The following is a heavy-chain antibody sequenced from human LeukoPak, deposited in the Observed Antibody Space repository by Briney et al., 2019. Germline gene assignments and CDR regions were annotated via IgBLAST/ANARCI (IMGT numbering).Heavy chain of an antibody. D-gene: IGHD2-2*03. CDR1: GFTFSSYA. CDR3: AKFKNGYEYDAFDI. V-gene: IGHV3-23*01. Sequence: PGGSLRLSCAASGFTFSSYAMSWVRQAPGMGLEWVSSISGSGGSTYYADSVKGRFTISRGNSKNTLYLQMNSLRAEDTAVYYCAKFKNGYEYDAFDIWGQGTMVTVSS. CDR2: ISGSGGST. J-gene: IGHJ3*02.